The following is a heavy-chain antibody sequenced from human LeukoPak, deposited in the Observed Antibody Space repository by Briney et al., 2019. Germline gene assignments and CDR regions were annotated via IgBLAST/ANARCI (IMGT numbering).Heavy chain of an antibody. D-gene: IGHD6-13*01. CDR3: ARGGYSSSWYYGY. J-gene: IGHJ4*02. V-gene: IGHV1-2*02. CDR2: INPNSGGT. Sequence: WASVKVSCKASGYTFTGYYMHWVRQAPGQGLEWMGWINPNSGGTNYAQKFQGRVTMTRDTSISTAYMGLSRLRSDDTAVYYCARGGYSSSWYYGYWGQGTLVTVSS. CDR1: GYTFTGYY.